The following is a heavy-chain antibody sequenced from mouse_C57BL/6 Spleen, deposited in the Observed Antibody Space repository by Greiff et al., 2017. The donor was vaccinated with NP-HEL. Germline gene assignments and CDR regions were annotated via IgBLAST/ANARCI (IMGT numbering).Heavy chain of an antibody. J-gene: IGHJ2*01. CDR1: GYAFSSYW. V-gene: IGHV1-80*01. CDR2: IYPGDGDT. CDR3: ASRRYDYGGDY. D-gene: IGHD2-4*01. Sequence: VQLQQSGAELVKPGASVKISCKASGYAFSSYWLNWVKQRPGKGLEWIGQIYPGDGDTNSNGKFKGKATLTADKSSSPAYMQLGSLTSENSAVYICASRRYDYGGDYWGQGTTLTVSS.